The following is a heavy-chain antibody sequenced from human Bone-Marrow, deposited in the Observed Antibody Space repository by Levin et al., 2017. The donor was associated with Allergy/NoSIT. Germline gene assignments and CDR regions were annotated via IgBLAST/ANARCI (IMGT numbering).Heavy chain of an antibody. D-gene: IGHD3-3*01. CDR1: GFTFSDYY. V-gene: IGHV3-11*01. CDR2: ISSSGSTI. J-gene: IGHJ4*02. CDR3: ARAYYDFWSGYYVDY. Sequence: GESLKISCAASGFTFSDYYMSWIRQAPGKGLEWVSYISSSGSTIYYADSVKGRFTISRDNAKNSLYLQMNSLRAEDTAVYYCARAYYDFWSGYYVDYWGQGTLVTVSS.